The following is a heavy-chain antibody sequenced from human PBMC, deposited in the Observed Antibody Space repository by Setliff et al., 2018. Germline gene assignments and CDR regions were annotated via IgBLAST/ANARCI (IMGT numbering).Heavy chain of an antibody. J-gene: IGHJ6*03. CDR1: GASISSHY. CDR2: VHYNGET. CDR3: ARESYYYYMDV. V-gene: IGHV4-59*11. Sequence: PSETLSLTCTVSGASISSHYWSWIRQAPGKGLQWIAYVHYNGETNYNPSLKSRVLISVDTSKNQLSLRVTSVTAADTAVYYCARESYYYYMDVWGKGTTVTVSS.